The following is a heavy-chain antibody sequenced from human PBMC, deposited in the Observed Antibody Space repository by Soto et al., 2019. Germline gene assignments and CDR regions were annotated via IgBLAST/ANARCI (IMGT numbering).Heavy chain of an antibody. V-gene: IGHV1-69*01. Sequence: QVQLVQSGAEVKKPGSSVKVSCKASGGTFSSSAISWVRQSPGQGREWMGGIIPIFGTANYAQKFQGRVTITSDESTSTAYMELSRLRSEYTAVYYCARDWDIVVVPGMDVWGQGTTVTVSS. CDR1: GGTFSSSA. CDR3: ARDWDIVVVPGMDV. D-gene: IGHD2-2*01. J-gene: IGHJ6*02. CDR2: IIPIFGTA.